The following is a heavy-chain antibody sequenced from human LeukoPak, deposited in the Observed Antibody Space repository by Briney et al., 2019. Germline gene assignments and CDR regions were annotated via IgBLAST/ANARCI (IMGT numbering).Heavy chain of an antibody. J-gene: IGHJ4*02. Sequence: PGGSLRLSCAASGFTFSSYAMSWVRQAPGKGLEWVSTISGSGGSTHYADSVKGRFTISRDNSKNTLYLQMNSLRAEDTAVYYCATKGRGWTMVRGRYFDYWGQGTLVTVSS. CDR1: GFTFSSYA. CDR2: ISGSGGST. CDR3: ATKGRGWTMVRGRYFDY. V-gene: IGHV3-23*01. D-gene: IGHD3-10*01.